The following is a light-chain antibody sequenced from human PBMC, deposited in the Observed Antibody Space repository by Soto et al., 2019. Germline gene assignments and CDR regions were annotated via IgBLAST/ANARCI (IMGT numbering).Light chain of an antibody. V-gene: IGKV3-20*01. Sequence: EIVLTQSPGTLSLSLGERATLSCRASQSVSSSYLAWYQQKPGQAPRLLIYGASSRATGIPDRFSGSGSGTDFTLTISRLEPEDFAVYYCQQYGSSPRFNFGPGTKVDIK. CDR1: QSVSSSY. CDR2: GAS. J-gene: IGKJ3*01. CDR3: QQYGSSPRFN.